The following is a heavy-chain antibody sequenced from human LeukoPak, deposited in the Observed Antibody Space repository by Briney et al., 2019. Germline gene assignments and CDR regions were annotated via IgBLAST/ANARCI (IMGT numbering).Heavy chain of an antibody. J-gene: IGHJ4*02. Sequence: GGSLRLSCAASGFTFSDYYMSWIRQAPGKGLEWVSYITSGGNTVYYADSVKGRFTISRDNAKNSLYLQMNSLRAEDTAVYYCARDLDGGNSNDYWGQGALVTVSS. D-gene: IGHD4-23*01. V-gene: IGHV3-11*01. CDR1: GFTFSDYY. CDR3: ARDLDGGNSNDY. CDR2: ITSGGNTV.